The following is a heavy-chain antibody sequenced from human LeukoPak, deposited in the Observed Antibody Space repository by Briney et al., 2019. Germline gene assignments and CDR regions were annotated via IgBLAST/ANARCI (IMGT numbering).Heavy chain of an antibody. D-gene: IGHD4-17*01. V-gene: IGHV3-30-3*01. CDR3: GRDGHGVPLDY. CDR1: GLIFSGYA. Sequence: GGSLRLSCAASGLIFSGYAMHWVRQAPGKGLEWVAVISYDGTEKHYGDSVKGRFTISRDNSENTLYLQMNSLRAEDTALYYCGRDGHGVPLDYWGQGTLVTVSS. J-gene: IGHJ4*02. CDR2: ISYDGTEK.